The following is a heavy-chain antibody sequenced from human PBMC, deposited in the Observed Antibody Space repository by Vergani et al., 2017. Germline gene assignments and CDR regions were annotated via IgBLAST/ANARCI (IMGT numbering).Heavy chain of an antibody. Sequence: EVQLVESGGGVVRPGGSLRLSCAASGFTFDDYGMSWVRQAPGKGLEWVSGINWNGGSTGYADSVKGRFTISRDNAKNSLYPQMNSLRAEDTALYYCARERNAYYDFWSGYYTQYYFDYWGQGTLVTVSS. CDR1: GFTFDDYG. CDR3: ARERNAYYDFWSGYYTQYYFDY. CDR2: INWNGGST. D-gene: IGHD3-3*01. V-gene: IGHV3-20*04. J-gene: IGHJ4*02.